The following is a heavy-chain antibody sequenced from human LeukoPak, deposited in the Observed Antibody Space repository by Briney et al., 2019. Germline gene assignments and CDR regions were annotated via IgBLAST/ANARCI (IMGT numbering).Heavy chain of an antibody. Sequence: GESLEIPFKGSGYPFVIYWCAWVRQVAGKGLEWMGIIYPDDSNTRYSLSFQGQVTISVDKSINTAYLQWSSLKASDTATYYCARVNDGSRLRGYGLYVWGQGTTVTVSS. D-gene: IGHD1-1*01. CDR1: GYPFVIYW. CDR2: IYPDDSNT. J-gene: IGHJ6*02. V-gene: IGHV5-51*01. CDR3: ARVNDGSRLRGYGLYV.